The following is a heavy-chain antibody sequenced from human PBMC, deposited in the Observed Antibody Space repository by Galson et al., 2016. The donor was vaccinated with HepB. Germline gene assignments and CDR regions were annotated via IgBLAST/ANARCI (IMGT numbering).Heavy chain of an antibody. CDR2: IKPDGSEK. D-gene: IGHD3-22*01. J-gene: IGHJ1*01. CDR3: ALYYYDSSGFVEYFQQ. CDR1: GFTFSSVW. Sequence: SLRLSYATSGFTFSSVWMSWVRQAPGKGLEWVANIKPDGSEKYYVDSLKGRFTISSDNAKNALYLQMNSLRAEDTAVYYCALYYYDSSGFVEYFQQWGQGTRVTVSS. V-gene: IGHV3-7*03.